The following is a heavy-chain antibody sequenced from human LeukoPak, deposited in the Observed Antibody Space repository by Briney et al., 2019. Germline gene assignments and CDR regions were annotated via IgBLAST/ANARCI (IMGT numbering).Heavy chain of an antibody. CDR1: GYTFTSYA. CDR2: INAGNGNT. J-gene: IGHJ5*02. CDR3: ARWGGYSGSSGPNDWFDP. V-gene: IGHV1-3*01. Sequence: ASVKVSCKASGYTFTSYAMHWVRQAPGQRLEWMGWINAGNGNTKYSQKFQGRVTITRDTSASTAYMELSSLRSEDTAVYYCARWGGYSGSSGPNDWFDPWGQGTLVTVSS. D-gene: IGHD6-6*01.